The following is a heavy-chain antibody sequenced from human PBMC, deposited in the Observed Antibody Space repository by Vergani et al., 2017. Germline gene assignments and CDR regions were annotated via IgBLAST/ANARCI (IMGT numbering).Heavy chain of an antibody. J-gene: IGHJ3*02. CDR1: GGSISSSNW. V-gene: IGHV4-4*02. CDR3: ARKSGCSSTSCYDDAFDI. D-gene: IGHD2-2*01. CDR2: IYHSGST. Sequence: QLQLQESGPGLVKPSGTLSLTCAVSGGSISSSNWWSWVRQPPGKGLEWIGEIYHSGSTNYNPSLKSRVTISVDKSKNQFSLKLSAVTAADTAVYYCARKSGCSSTSCYDDAFDIWGQGTMVTVSS.